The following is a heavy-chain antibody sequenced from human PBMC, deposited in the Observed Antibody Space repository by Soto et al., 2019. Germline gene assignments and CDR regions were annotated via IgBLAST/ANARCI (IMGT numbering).Heavy chain of an antibody. Sequence: GASVKVSCKASGYTFTTYDISWVRQATGQGLEWMGWMNPYSGNTGYAQKFQGRVTVTRNTSISTVYMELSGLRPDDTAVYYCARRKERSGPHYFDYWGQGSQGTVSS. CDR1: GYTFTTYD. J-gene: IGHJ4*02. CDR3: ARRKERSGPHYFDY. CDR2: MNPYSGNT. V-gene: IGHV1-8*01. D-gene: IGHD6-25*01.